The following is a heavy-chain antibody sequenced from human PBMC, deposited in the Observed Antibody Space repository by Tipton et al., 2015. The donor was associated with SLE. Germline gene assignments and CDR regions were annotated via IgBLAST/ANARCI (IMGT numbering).Heavy chain of an antibody. J-gene: IGHJ5*02. CDR1: GFAFSSYW. D-gene: IGHD3-10*01. CDR2: ISSSSRTT. V-gene: IGHV3-48*04. CDR3: TRDPAVPGENWFDP. Sequence: SLRLSCAASGFAFSSYWMHWVRQAPGKGLEWVSYISSSSRTTYYADSVKGRFTISRDNAKNSLYLQMNSLRAEDTAVYYCTRDPAVPGENWFDPWGQGTLVTVS.